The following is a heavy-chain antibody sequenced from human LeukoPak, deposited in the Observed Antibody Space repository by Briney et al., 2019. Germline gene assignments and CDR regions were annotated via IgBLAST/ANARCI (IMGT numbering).Heavy chain of an antibody. J-gene: IGHJ5*02. CDR1: GGSFSGYY. V-gene: IGHV4-34*01. D-gene: IGHD6-6*01. CDR3: ARGIPGRIAARLRFDP. CDR2: INHSGST. Sequence: PSETLSLTCAVYGGSFSGYYWSWIRQPPGKGLEWIGEINHSGSTNYNPSLKSRVTISVDMSKNQFSLKLSSVTAADTAVYYCARGIPGRIAARLRFDPWGQGTLVTVSS.